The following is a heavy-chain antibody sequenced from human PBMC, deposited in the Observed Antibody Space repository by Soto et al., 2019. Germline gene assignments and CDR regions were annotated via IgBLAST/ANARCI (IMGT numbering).Heavy chain of an antibody. D-gene: IGHD6-13*01. J-gene: IGHJ5*02. CDR2: IYYSGST. CDR1: GGSISSYY. CDR3: ARGGASSWYGGAGWFDP. V-gene: IGHV4-59*01. Sequence: QVQLQESGPGLVKPSETLSLTCTVSGGSISSYYWSWIRQPPGKGLEWIGYIYYSGSTNSNPSLKSRVNISVDTSKNQSSLKLSSVTAADTAVYYCARGGASSWYGGAGWFDPWGQGTLVTVSS.